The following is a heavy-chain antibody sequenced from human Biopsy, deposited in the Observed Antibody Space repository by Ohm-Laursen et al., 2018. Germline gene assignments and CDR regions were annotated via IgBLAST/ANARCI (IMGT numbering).Heavy chain of an antibody. CDR2: ISSRSSDI. J-gene: IGHJ6*02. V-gene: IGHV3-21*01. Sequence: SLRLSCAASGFIFSTYTMNGVRQAPGEGLEGVSSISSRSSDIYYADSVKGRFTISRDNAKNSLFLHMNSLRAEDTAVYYCARESALKWYQSLSYFNGMDVWGQGTPVTVSS. CDR3: ARESALKWYQSLSYFNGMDV. D-gene: IGHD2-2*01. CDR1: GFIFSTYT.